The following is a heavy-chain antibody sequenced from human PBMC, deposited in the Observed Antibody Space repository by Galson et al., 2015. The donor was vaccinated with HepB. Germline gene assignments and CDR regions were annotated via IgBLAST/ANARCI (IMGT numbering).Heavy chain of an antibody. CDR1: GFTFSSYA. CDR3: AKGSLEGIAAAGTIDY. Sequence: SLRLSCAASGFTFSSYAMSWVRQAPGKGLEWVSAISGSGGSTYYADSVKGRFTISRDNSKNTLYLQMNSLRAEDTAVYYCAKGSLEGIAAAGTIDYWGQGTLVTVSS. J-gene: IGHJ4*02. CDR2: ISGSGGST. V-gene: IGHV3-23*01. D-gene: IGHD6-13*01.